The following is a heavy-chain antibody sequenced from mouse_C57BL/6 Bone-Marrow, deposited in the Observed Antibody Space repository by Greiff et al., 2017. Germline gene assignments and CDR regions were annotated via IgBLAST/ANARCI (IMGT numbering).Heavy chain of an antibody. Sequence: QVQLQQPGAELVKPGASVKLSCKASGYNFTSYWMHWVKQRPGRGLGWIGRIDPNSGGTKYNEKFKSKATLTEDKPSSTADLQLSSLTSEDSAVYYCAREGLHYFDYWGQGPTLTFSS. J-gene: IGHJ2*01. CDR1: GYNFTSYW. CDR2: IDPNSGGT. V-gene: IGHV1-72*01. CDR3: AREGLHYFDY.